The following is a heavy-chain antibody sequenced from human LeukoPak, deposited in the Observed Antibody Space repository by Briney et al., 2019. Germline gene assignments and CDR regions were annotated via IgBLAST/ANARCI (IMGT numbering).Heavy chain of an antibody. CDR1: GGSISSGGYS. Sequence: SETLSITCAVSGGSISSGGYSWSWIRQPPGKGLEWIGYIDHSGSTYYNPSLKSRVTISVDRSKNQFSLKLSSVTAADTAVYYCARGLGITMVRGVAHYFDYWGQGTLVTVSS. V-gene: IGHV4-30-2*01. CDR3: ARGLGITMVRGVAHYFDY. CDR2: IDHSGST. J-gene: IGHJ4*02. D-gene: IGHD3-10*01.